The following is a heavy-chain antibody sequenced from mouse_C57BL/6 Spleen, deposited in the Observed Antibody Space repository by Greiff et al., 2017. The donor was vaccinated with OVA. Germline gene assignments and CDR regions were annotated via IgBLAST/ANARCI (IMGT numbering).Heavy chain of an antibody. Sequence: VQLQQSGAELVRPGASVTLSCKASGYTFTDYEMHWVKQTPVHGLEWIGAIDPETGGTAYNQKFKGKAILTADKSSSTAYMELRSLTSEDSAVYYCTRSGYDYGGDYWGQGTTLTVSS. CDR2: IDPETGGT. J-gene: IGHJ2*01. D-gene: IGHD2-4*01. CDR1: GYTFTDYE. V-gene: IGHV1-15*01. CDR3: TRSGYDYGGDY.